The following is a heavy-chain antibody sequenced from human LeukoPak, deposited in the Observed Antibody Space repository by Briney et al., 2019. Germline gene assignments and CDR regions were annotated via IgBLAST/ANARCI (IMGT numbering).Heavy chain of an antibody. CDR3: ARGVPNYYGSGSYFDF. Sequence: ASVTVSCMASGYTFTRFGITWLRQAPGQGLEWMGWISGYSGNTKSAQKLKGRVPMNTDTSTSTAYMELRSLRSDDTAVYFCARGVPNYYGSGSYFDFWGQGTLVTVSS. D-gene: IGHD3-10*01. J-gene: IGHJ4*02. V-gene: IGHV1-18*01. CDR2: ISGYSGNT. CDR1: GYTFTRFG.